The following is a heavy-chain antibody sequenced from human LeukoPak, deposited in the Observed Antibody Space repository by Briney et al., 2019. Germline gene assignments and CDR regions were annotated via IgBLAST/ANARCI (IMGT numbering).Heavy chain of an antibody. V-gene: IGHV4-39*07. CDR1: GGSISSNNHY. J-gene: IGHJ6*03. CDR2: IYYSGSI. CDR3: ARVPLWFGTGYMDV. D-gene: IGHD2-21*01. Sequence: SETLSLTCTVSGGSISSNNHYWGWIRQPAGKGLEWIGHIYYSGSIFLNPSLKSRATISVDTSKNQFSLKLSSVTAADAAFYYCARVPLWFGTGYMDVWGKGTTVTISS.